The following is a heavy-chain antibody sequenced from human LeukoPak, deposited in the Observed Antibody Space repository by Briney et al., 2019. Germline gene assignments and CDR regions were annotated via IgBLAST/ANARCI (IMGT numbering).Heavy chain of an antibody. D-gene: IGHD3-10*01. CDR1: GFTLSCCY. Sequence: PGGSLRLSCTPSGFTLSCCYMQWVRQAPGKGLEWVALIRSEGSNEYYADSVKGRFTISRDNSKNTLYLQINSLRPEDTAVYYSAKLYFGEFDPWGQGTLVTVSS. CDR2: IRSEGSNE. V-gene: IGHV3-30*02. J-gene: IGHJ5*02. CDR3: AKLYFGEFDP.